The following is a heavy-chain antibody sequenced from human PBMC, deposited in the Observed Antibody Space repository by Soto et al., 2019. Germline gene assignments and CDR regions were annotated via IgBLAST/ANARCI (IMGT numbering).Heavy chain of an antibody. J-gene: IGHJ4*02. V-gene: IGHV3-23*01. CDR3: ARDGVLLGERDYSDF. D-gene: IGHD3-16*01. CDR2: INGGGTKT. CDR1: GFTFNTYA. Sequence: VHLLESGGDLVQPGGSLRLSCAASGFTFNTYAMSWVRQAPGKGLEWISSINGGGTKTYYTDSVKGRFTISRDNSENTVYLQLSSLRAEDTATYYCARDGVLLGERDYSDFWGQGTLVIVSS.